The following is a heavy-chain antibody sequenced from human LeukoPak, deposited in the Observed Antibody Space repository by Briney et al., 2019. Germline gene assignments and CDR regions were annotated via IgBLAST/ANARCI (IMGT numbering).Heavy chain of an antibody. J-gene: IGHJ3*02. V-gene: IGHV3-23*01. Sequence: GGSLRLSCAASGFTVSSNYMSWVRQAPGKGLERVSAISGSGGSTYYADSVKGRFTISRDNSKNTLYLQMNSLRAEDTAVYYCAKEGDGAFDIWGQGTMVTVSS. D-gene: IGHD3-16*01. CDR2: ISGSGGST. CDR1: GFTVSSNY. CDR3: AKEGDGAFDI.